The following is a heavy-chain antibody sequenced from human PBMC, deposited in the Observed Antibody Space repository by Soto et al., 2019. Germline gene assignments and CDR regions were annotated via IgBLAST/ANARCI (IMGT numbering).Heavy chain of an antibody. J-gene: IGHJ4*02. Sequence: EVQLVESGGGLVQPGGSLRLSCAASGFTFSSYSMNWVRQAPWKGLEWVSYISSSSSTIYYADSVKGRFTISRDNAKNSLYLQMNSLRAEDTAVYYCARVGGGWGVLYWGQGTLVTVSS. D-gene: IGHD3-10*01. V-gene: IGHV3-48*01. CDR3: ARVGGGWGVLY. CDR1: GFTFSSYS. CDR2: ISSSSSTI.